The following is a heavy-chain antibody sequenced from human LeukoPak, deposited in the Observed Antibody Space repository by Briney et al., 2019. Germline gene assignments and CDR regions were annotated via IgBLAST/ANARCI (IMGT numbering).Heavy chain of an antibody. CDR2: VKQDGSEK. CDR3: ARALGSGSYYDWFDP. V-gene: IGHV3-7*01. CDR1: GFTFSSYW. Sequence: PGGSLRLSCAASGFTFSSYWMSLVRQAPGKGLEWVANVKQDGSEKYYVDSVKGRFTISRDNAKNSLYLQMNSLRAEDTAVYYCARALGSGSYYDWFDPWGQGTLVTVSS. D-gene: IGHD3-10*02. J-gene: IGHJ5*02.